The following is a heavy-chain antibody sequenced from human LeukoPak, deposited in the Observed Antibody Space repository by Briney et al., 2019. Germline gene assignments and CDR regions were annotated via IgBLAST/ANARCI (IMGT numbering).Heavy chain of an antibody. Sequence: ASVKVSCKASGGTFSSYAISWVRQAPGQGLEWMGGIIPIFGTANYAQKFQGRVTITANESTSTAYMELSSLRSEDTAVYYCARRAPLAGFDYWGQGTLVTVSS. CDR3: ARRAPLAGFDY. CDR1: GGTFSSYA. CDR2: IIPIFGTA. V-gene: IGHV1-69*13. J-gene: IGHJ4*02. D-gene: IGHD6-25*01.